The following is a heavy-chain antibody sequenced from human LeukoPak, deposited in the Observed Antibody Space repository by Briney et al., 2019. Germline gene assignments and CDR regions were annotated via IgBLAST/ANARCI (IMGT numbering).Heavy chain of an antibody. J-gene: IGHJ3*02. Sequence: GGSLRLSCAASEFTFSSNWMSWVRQAPGKGLEWVAHIKEDGSEKYYVDSVKGRFTISRDNAKNSLYLQMNSLRAEDTAVYYCAKFVNAFGIWGQGTMVTVSS. CDR2: IKEDGSEK. CDR1: EFTFSSNW. CDR3: AKFVNAFGI. V-gene: IGHV3-7*03. D-gene: IGHD2/OR15-2a*01.